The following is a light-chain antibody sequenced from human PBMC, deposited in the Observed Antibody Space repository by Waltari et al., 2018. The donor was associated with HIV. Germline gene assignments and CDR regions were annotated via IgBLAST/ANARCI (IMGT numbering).Light chain of an antibody. V-gene: IGKV1-5*03. CDR3: QKYNSYWWT. Sequence: DIQMTQSPSTLSASVGDRVTITCRSSQSISTWLAWYQQKPGKDPKVLIYQASSLESGVPYRFSGIGSGTEFTLTISSLQPDDFATYYCQKYNSYWWTFGPGTKLEIK. J-gene: IGKJ2*02. CDR2: QAS. CDR1: QSISTW.